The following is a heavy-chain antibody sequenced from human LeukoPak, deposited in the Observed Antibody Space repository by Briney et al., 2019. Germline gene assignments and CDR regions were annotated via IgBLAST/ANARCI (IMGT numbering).Heavy chain of an antibody. D-gene: IGHD6-19*01. CDR1: GFTVSGTY. Sequence: PGGSLRLSCAASGFTVSGTYMSWVRRAAGKGWEWVSTIYDAGSTSYADSVKGRFTTSRDNSKNTLFLQMNSLRADDTAVYYCAGATKWLAHDLWGQGTLVTVSS. V-gene: IGHV3-53*01. CDR3: AGATKWLAHDL. J-gene: IGHJ5*02. CDR2: IYDAGST.